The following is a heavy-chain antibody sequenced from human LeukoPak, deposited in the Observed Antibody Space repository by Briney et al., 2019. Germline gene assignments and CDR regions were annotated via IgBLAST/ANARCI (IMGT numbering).Heavy chain of an antibody. V-gene: IGHV4-59*08. CDR1: GGSISSYY. CDR3: ATFYGSGSHDYYFDY. D-gene: IGHD3-10*01. J-gene: IGHJ4*02. CDR2: IYYSGST. Sequence: SETLSLTCTVSGGSISSYYWSWIRQPPGKGLEWIGYIYYSGSTNYNPSLKSRVTISVDTSKNQFSLKLSSVTAADTAVYYCATFYGSGSHDYYFDYWGQGTLVTVSS.